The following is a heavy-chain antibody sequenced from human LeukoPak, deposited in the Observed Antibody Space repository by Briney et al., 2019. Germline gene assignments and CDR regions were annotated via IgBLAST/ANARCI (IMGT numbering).Heavy chain of an antibody. CDR3: ARDHHDVLTGYYSNYYNYYYMDV. D-gene: IGHD3-9*01. Sequence: PRGSLRLSCAASGFTFSSYWMSWVRQAPGKGLEWVANIKEDGTEKYYVDSVRGRFTLSRDNAENSLYLQMSSLRAEDTAVYYSARDHHDVLTGYYSNYYNYYYMDVWGKGTTVTISS. V-gene: IGHV3-7*01. CDR2: IKEDGTEK. J-gene: IGHJ6*03. CDR1: GFTFSSYW.